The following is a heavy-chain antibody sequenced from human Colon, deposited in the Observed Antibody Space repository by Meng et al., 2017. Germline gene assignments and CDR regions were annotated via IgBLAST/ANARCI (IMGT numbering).Heavy chain of an antibody. CDR1: GFTFSNYA. Sequence: GESLKISCAASGFTFSNYAIHWVRQAPDKGLEWVAVISYDGSNKYYADSVKGRFTISRDSSKNTLYLQMNSLRAEDTAVYFCARDGSPSFGELDYFDYWGQGTPVTVSS. D-gene: IGHD3-10*01. CDR2: ISYDGSNK. CDR3: ARDGSPSFGELDYFDY. J-gene: IGHJ4*02. V-gene: IGHV3-30*01.